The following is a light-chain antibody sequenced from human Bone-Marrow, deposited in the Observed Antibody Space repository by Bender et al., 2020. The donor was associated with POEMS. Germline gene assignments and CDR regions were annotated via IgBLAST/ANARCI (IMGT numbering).Light chain of an antibody. CDR1: SSDVCAYKC. J-gene: IGLJ2*01. Sequence: QSALSQPAPVSGSRGQSIPISCTRTSSDVCAYKCLSWYPQPPRKAPKLMIYDVSNRPSGVSNRFSGSKSGNTASLTISGLQAEDEADYYCCSYAGSSTVVFGGGTKLTVL. CDR2: DVS. CDR3: CSYAGSSTVV. V-gene: IGLV2-23*02.